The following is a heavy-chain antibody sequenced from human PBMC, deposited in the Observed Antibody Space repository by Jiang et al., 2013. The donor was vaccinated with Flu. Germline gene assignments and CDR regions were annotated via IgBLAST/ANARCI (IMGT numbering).Heavy chain of an antibody. V-gene: IGHV4-59*01. CDR1: GGSLSNYY. CDR3: ARVGRRVTAADMDV. CDR2: ISYSGTT. Sequence: GPGLVKPLETLSLICTVSGGSLSNYYWTWIRQSPGKGLEWIGYISYSGTTNYNPSLTSRVTILVDKSKNQFSLNLGSVTAADTGVYYCARVGRRVTAADMDVWGQGTTVIVSS. D-gene: IGHD2-21*02. J-gene: IGHJ6*02.